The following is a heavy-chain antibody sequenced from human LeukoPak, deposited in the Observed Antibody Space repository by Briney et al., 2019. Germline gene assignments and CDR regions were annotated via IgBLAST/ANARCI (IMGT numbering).Heavy chain of an antibody. CDR2: IYTSGST. J-gene: IGHJ3*02. CDR3: ARSRIAVALDAFDI. D-gene: IGHD6-19*01. CDR1: GGSISSYY. Sequence: PSETLSLTCTVPGGSISSYYWSWIRQPPGKGLEWIGYIYTSGSTNYNPSLKSRVTISVDTSKNQFSLKLSSVTAADTAVYYCARSRIAVALDAFDIWGQGTMVTVSS. V-gene: IGHV4-4*09.